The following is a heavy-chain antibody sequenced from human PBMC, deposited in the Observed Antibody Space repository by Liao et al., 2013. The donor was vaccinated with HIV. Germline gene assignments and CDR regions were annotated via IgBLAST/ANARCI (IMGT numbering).Heavy chain of an antibody. Sequence: QVQLQQWGAGLLKPSETLSLTCAVYGGSFSGYYWSWIRQPPGKGLEWIGEISPRGGTNYNSSLKSRITMSRDTAKTQFSLKLSSVTAADTAVYYCARDNPSWYWYFDLWGRGTLVTVSS. CDR3: ARDNPSWYWYFDL. V-gene: IGHV4-34*01. J-gene: IGHJ2*01. CDR2: ISPRGGT. CDR1: GGSFSGYY. D-gene: IGHD2-2*01.